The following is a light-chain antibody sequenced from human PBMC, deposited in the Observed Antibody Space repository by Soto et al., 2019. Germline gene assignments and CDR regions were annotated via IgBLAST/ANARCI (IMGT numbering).Light chain of an antibody. CDR2: DDR. Sequence: SSELTQPPSVSVAPGQTAKISCGGNIIGSKSVHWYQQRPGQAPVLVVYDDRDRPSGIPERFSGSNSGNTATLTISRVEAGDEADYYCQVWDSSSDLLLFGGGTQLTVL. CDR3: QVWDSSSDLLL. V-gene: IGLV3-21*02. CDR1: IIGSKS. J-gene: IGLJ2*01.